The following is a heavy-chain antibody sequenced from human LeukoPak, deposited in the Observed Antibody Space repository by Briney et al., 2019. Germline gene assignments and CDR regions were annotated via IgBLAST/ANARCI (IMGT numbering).Heavy chain of an antibody. CDR3: ASVFRGSGNYFDY. CDR1: GGSVSSGTYY. Sequence: SETLSLTCSVSGGSVSSGTYYWSWIRQPLGKGLEWIGYIYYSGSTNYNRSLKSRVTISVDTSRNQFSLKLNSLTAADTAVYYCASVFRGSGNYFDYWGQGSLVTVSS. CDR2: IYYSGST. J-gene: IGHJ4*02. V-gene: IGHV4-61*01. D-gene: IGHD3-10*01.